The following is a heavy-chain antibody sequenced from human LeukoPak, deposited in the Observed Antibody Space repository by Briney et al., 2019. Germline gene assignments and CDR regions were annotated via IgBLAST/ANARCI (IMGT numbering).Heavy chain of an antibody. CDR2: ISSSSVRSTI. V-gene: IGHV3-48*01. CDR3: ARKNGYCSSTSCYLFDY. CDR1: GFAFSGYS. D-gene: IGHD2-2*01. J-gene: IGHJ4*02. Sequence: GGSLRLSCAASGFAFSGYSMTWVRQAPGKGPEWVSYISSSSVRSTIYYADSVKGRFIISRDNAKNSLYLQMNSLRVDDTAIYYCARKNGYCSSTSCYLFDYWGQGTLVAVSS.